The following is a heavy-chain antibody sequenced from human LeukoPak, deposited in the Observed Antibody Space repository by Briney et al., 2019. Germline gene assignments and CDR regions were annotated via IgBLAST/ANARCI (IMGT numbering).Heavy chain of an antibody. Sequence: ASVKVSCRASGYTFTSYDINWVRQATGQGLEWMGWMNPNSGNTGYAQKFQGRVTMTRNTSISTAYMELSSLRSEDTAVYYCARGRVGATGLVAFDIWGQGTMVTVSS. V-gene: IGHV1-8*01. CDR3: ARGRVGATGLVAFDI. CDR2: MNPNSGNT. J-gene: IGHJ3*02. CDR1: GYTFTSYD. D-gene: IGHD1-26*01.